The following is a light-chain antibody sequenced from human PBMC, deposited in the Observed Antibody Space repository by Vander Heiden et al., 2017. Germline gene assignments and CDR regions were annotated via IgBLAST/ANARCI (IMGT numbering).Light chain of an antibody. Sequence: QSALTQPASVSGSPGQSITISCTVTSDDIGAYNSVSWYQHLPGKAPKLLIYDVTNRPSGVSNRFSGSKSGNTASLTISGLQPEDEADYYCFAYAGSGTPIFGGGTNLTVL. CDR3: FAYAGSGTPI. V-gene: IGLV2-14*03. CDR1: SDDIGAYNS. J-gene: IGLJ2*01. CDR2: DVT.